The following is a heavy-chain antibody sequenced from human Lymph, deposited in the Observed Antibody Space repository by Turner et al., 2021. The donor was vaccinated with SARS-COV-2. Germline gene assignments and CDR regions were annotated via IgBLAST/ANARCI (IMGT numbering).Heavy chain of an antibody. Sequence: EEQVVESGGGLVKPGGSLRLSCAASGLTFSSDSMNWVRQAPGKGLEWVSSISSGSSYIYYADLVKGRFTISRDNAKNSLFLQMHSLRVEDTAVYYCARGWDFDLWGRGTLVTVSS. J-gene: IGHJ2*01. V-gene: IGHV3-21*01. CDR2: ISSGSSYI. CDR1: GLTFSSDS. CDR3: ARGWDFDL.